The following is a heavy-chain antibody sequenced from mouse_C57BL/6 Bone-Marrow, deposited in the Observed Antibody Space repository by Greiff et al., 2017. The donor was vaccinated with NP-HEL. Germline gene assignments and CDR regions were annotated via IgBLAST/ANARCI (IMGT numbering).Heavy chain of an antibody. CDR2: ISSGSSTI. D-gene: IGHD4-1*01. V-gene: IGHV5-17*01. CDR1: GFTFSDYG. Sequence: EVKLMESGGGLVKPGGSLKLSCAASGFTFSDYGMHWVRQAPEKGLEWVAYISSGSSTIYYADTVKGRFTISRDNAKNTLFLQMTSLRSEDTAMYYCAVNWTGFAYWGQGTLVTVSA. J-gene: IGHJ3*01. CDR3: AVNWTGFAY.